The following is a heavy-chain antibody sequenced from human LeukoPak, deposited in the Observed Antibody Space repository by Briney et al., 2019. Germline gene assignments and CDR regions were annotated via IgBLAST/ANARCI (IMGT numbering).Heavy chain of an antibody. J-gene: IGHJ4*02. CDR1: GYSISSGYY. CDR3: ARYYYDSSGYSTADTDY. Sequence: PSETLSLTCAVSGYSISSGYYWGWIRQPPGKGLEWIGSIYHSGSTFYNPSLERRVIISGYTSNNQFSLKLSSLTAADTAVYYCARYYYDSSGYSTADTDYWGQGTLVTVSS. D-gene: IGHD3-22*01. V-gene: IGHV4-38-2*01. CDR2: IYHSGST.